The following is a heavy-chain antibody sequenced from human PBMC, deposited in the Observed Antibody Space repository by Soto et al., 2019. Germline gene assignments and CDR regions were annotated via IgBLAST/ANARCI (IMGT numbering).Heavy chain of an antibody. CDR3: AKLSGTTHY. D-gene: IGHD1-1*01. J-gene: IGHJ4*02. CDR1: GFTFSSYA. CDR2: INDSGGGT. V-gene: IGHV3-23*01. Sequence: EVRLLESGGGLVQSGGSLRLSGAASGFTFSSYAMSWVRQAPGKGLEWVSTINDSGGGTYYADSVKGRFTISRDNSKNTLYLQMNNLRVEDTAVYYCAKLSGTTHYWGQGTLVIVSS.